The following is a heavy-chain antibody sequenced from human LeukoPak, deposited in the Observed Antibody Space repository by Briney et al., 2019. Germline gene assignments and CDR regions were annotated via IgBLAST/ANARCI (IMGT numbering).Heavy chain of an antibody. Sequence: SGGSLRLSCAASGFTFSTYTMNWVRQAPGKGLEWVSYISSSSNTIYYADSVKGRFTISRDNAKNSLFLQMNSLRAEDTAVYYCVHSKSGVWLDPWGQGTLVTVSS. CDR1: GFTFSTYT. CDR2: ISSSSNTI. V-gene: IGHV3-48*01. CDR3: VHSKSGVWLDP. J-gene: IGHJ5*02. D-gene: IGHD3-10*01.